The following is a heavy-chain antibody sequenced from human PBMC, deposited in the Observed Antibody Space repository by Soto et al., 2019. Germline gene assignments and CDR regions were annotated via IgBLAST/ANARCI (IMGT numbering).Heavy chain of an antibody. CDR2: IIPIFGTA. CDR3: ARGYYDSSGYPMVGYFQH. D-gene: IGHD3-22*01. J-gene: IGHJ1*01. V-gene: IGHV1-69*12. CDR1: GGTFSSYA. Sequence: QVQLVQSGAEVKKPGSSVKVSCKASGGTFSSYAISWVRQAPGQGLEWMGGIIPIFGTANYAQKFQGRVTITADESTSTAYMELSSLRSEDTAVYYCARGYYDSSGYPMVGYFQHWGQGTLVTVSS.